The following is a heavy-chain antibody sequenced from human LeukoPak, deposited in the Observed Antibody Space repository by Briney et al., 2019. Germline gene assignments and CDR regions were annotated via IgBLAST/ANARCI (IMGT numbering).Heavy chain of an antibody. CDR1: GFTFSSYS. D-gene: IGHD4-17*01. Sequence: GGSLRLSCAASGFTFSSYSMNWVRQTPGKGLEWVSSISSSSSYIFYADSVKGRFTMSRDNAKKSLFLQMNSLRAEDAAVYYCARDYGDYEPGRHHYYYYYMDVWGKGTTVTVSS. J-gene: IGHJ6*03. CDR2: ISSSSSYI. V-gene: IGHV3-21*01. CDR3: ARDYGDYEPGRHHYYYYYMDV.